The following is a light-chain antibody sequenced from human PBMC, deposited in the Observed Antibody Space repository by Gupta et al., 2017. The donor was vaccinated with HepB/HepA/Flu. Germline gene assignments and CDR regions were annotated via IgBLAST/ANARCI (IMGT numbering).Light chain of an antibody. Sequence: TVLTQSPGPLSLSPGDRATLSCRASQSLSSTYLAWYQQRGGQAPRLLIYCASSRATGIPDRFSGSGSGTDFTLTISRLEPGDFAVYYCQQYAGSPRTFGQGTKVELK. J-gene: IGKJ1*01. CDR1: QSLSSTY. CDR3: QQYAGSPRT. V-gene: IGKV3-20*01. CDR2: CAS.